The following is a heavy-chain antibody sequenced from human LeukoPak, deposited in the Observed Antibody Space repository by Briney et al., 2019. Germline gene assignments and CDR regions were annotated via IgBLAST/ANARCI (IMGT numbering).Heavy chain of an antibody. D-gene: IGHD2-15*01. CDR2: ITNRGTYT. CDR1: GFTFSDCY. CDR3: AKDGYCSGGSCSNFDY. Sequence: GGSLRLSCTASGFTFSDCYMSWIRQAPGKGLEWVSYITNRGTYTNYADSVKGRFTISRDNSKNTLYLQMNSLRAEDTAVYYCAKDGYCSGGSCSNFDYWGQGTLVTVSS. V-gene: IGHV3-11*05. J-gene: IGHJ4*02.